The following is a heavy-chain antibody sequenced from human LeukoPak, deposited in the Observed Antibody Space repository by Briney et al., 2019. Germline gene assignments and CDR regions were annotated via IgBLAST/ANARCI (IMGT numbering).Heavy chain of an antibody. D-gene: IGHD3-10*01. Sequence: SETLSLTCTVSGGSISSYYWSWIRQPPGEGLEWIGYIYYSGSTNYNPSLKSRVTISVDTSKNQFSLKLSSVTAADTAVYYCARGQYGSGSYLDYWGQGTLVTVSS. CDR1: GGSISSYY. J-gene: IGHJ4*02. CDR3: ARGQYGSGSYLDY. CDR2: IYYSGST. V-gene: IGHV4-59*01.